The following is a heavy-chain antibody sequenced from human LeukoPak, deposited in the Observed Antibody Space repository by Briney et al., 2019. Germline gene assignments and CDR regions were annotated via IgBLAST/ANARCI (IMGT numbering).Heavy chain of an antibody. V-gene: IGHV4-59*08. CDR2: IFYSGST. CDR1: GGSISSYY. CDR3: ARAYVGSRSWYYFDY. Sequence: WETLSLTCTVSGGSISSYYWSWIRQPPGKGLEWIGYIFYSGSTNYNPSLKSRVTISVDTSKKQFFLKLSSGTAAATAGYYCARAYVGSRSWYYFDYWGQGTLATVSS. D-gene: IGHD6-13*01. J-gene: IGHJ4*02.